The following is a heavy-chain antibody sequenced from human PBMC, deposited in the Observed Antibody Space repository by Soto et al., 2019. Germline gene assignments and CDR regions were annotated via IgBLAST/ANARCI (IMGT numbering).Heavy chain of an antibody. CDR1: GGSISGYY. V-gene: IGHV4-59*01. D-gene: IGHD3-10*01. J-gene: IGHJ4*02. Sequence: QVQLQESGPGLVKPSETLSLTCTVSGGSISGYYWSWIRQSPGKGLEWIGYIYYSGSPNYTPSLKRRVTISVDTSENQFSLKLSSVTAADTAVYYCARARKIYGSGSSGPFEYWGQGTLVTVSS. CDR3: ARARKIYGSGSSGPFEY. CDR2: IYYSGSP.